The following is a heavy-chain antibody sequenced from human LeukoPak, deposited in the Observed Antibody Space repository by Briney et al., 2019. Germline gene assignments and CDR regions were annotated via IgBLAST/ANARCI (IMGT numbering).Heavy chain of an antibody. CDR1: GFTFSSYG. Sequence: GGSLRLSCAASGFTFSSYGMHWVRQAPGKGLEWASGISGSGDSTYYADSVKGRFTISRDNSKNTLYLQMNSLRAEDTAVYYCARRSGIAVAGAFDYWGQGTLVTVSS. CDR3: ARRSGIAVAGAFDY. CDR2: ISGSGDST. V-gene: IGHV3-23*01. D-gene: IGHD6-19*01. J-gene: IGHJ4*02.